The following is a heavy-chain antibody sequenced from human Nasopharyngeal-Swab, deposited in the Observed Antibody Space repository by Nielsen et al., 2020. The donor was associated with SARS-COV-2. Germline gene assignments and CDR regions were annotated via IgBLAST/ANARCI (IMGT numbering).Heavy chain of an antibody. CDR2: ISYDGSNK. J-gene: IGHJ4*02. CDR1: GFTFSSYA. V-gene: IGHV3-30-3*01. CDR3: ARDASGWYIDY. D-gene: IGHD6-19*01. Sequence: GESLKISCAASGFTFSSYAMHWVRQAPGKGLEGVAVISYDGSNKYYADSVKGRFTISRDNSKNTLYLQMNSLRAEDTAVYYCARDASGWYIDYWGQGTLVTVSS.